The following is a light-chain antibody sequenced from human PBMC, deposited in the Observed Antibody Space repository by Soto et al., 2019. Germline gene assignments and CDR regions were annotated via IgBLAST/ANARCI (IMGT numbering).Light chain of an antibody. V-gene: IGLV2-14*01. CDR2: EVK. Sequence: QSALTQPASVSGSPGQSVTISCTGPRSDIGDSNFISWYQHSPGKAPRLLIYEVKNRPSGVSKRFSGSKAGNTASLTISGLLDDDEADYFCASFRSGTILVFGSGT. CDR3: ASFRSGTILV. J-gene: IGLJ1*01. CDR1: RSDIGDSNF.